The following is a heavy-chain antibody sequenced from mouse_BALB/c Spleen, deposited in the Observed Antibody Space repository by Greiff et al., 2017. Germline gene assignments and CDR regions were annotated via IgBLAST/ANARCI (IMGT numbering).Heavy chain of an antibody. CDR3: AREGVYDYDAMDY. V-gene: IGHV14-3*02. J-gene: IGHJ4*01. D-gene: IGHD1-1*01. CDR1: GFNIKDTY. Sequence: EVQRVESGAELVKPGASVKLSCTASGFNIKDTYMHWVKQRPEQGLEWIGRIDPANGNTKYDPKFQGKATITADTSSNTAYLQLSSLTSEDTAVYYCAREGVYDYDAMDYWGQGTSVTVSS. CDR2: IDPANGNT.